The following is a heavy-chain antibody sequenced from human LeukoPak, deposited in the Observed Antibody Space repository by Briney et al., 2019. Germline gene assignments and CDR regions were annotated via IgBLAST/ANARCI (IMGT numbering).Heavy chain of an antibody. CDR2: FYYSGST. V-gene: IGHV4-39*01. Sequence: TSETLSLTCTGSGGSISTSSYYWGWIRQPPGQGLEWIGRFYYSGSTYYNPSLKSRVTISVDTSKNQFSLKLSSVTAADTAVYYCARVRYYDSSGYYVYYFDYWGQGTLVTVSS. CDR3: ARVRYYDSSGYYVYYFDY. CDR1: GGSISTSSYY. D-gene: IGHD3-22*01. J-gene: IGHJ4*02.